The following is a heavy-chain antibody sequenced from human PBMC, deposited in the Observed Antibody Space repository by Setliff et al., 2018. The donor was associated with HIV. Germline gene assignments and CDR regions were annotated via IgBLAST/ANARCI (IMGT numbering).Heavy chain of an antibody. CDR1: GGTFRTSV. CDR3: VRSAHDSETGY. V-gene: IGHV1-69*10. Sequence: GASVKVSCKTSGGTFRTSVISWVRQAPGQGLEWVGGILPFLGMGDFAQKFQGRVTITADESTSTAYMELSSLRPEDTAFYYCVRSAHDSETGYWGQGTLVTVSS. CDR2: ILPFLGMG. J-gene: IGHJ4*02. D-gene: IGHD5-12*01.